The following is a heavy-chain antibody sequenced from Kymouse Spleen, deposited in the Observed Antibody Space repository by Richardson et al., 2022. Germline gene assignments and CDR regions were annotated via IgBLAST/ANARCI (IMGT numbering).Heavy chain of an antibody. J-gene: IGHJ3*02. Sequence: EVQLVESGGGLVQPGGSLRLSCAASGFTFSSYSMNWVRQAPGKGLEWVSYISSSSSTIYYADSVKGRFTISRDNAKNSLYLQMNSLRDEDTAVYYCARGSITGTTRNAFDIWGQGTMVTVSS. D-gene: IGHD1-7*01. CDR3: ARGSITGTTRNAFDI. CDR2: ISSSSSTI. CDR1: GFTFSSYS. V-gene: IGHV3-48*02.